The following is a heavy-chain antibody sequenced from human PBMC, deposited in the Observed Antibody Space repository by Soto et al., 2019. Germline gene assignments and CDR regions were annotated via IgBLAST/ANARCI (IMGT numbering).Heavy chain of an antibody. CDR1: GFTFSSCA. J-gene: IGHJ4*02. Sequence: EVQLLDSGGGLVQPGGSLRLSCAASGFTFSSCAVNWVRQAPGKGLEWVSVISGSGDSTYYADSVKGRFTISRDNSKNTLYLQMNSLRPEDTAVYYCARRRPGTYFDYWGQGTLVTVSS. CDR3: ARRRPGTYFDY. CDR2: ISGSGDST. D-gene: IGHD6-13*01. V-gene: IGHV3-23*01.